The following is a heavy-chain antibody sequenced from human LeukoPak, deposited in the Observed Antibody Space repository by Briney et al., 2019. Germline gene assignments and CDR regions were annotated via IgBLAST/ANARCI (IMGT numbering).Heavy chain of an antibody. Sequence: GGSLRLSCAASGFTFSSYSMNWVRQAPGKGLEWVSSISSSSSYIYYADSVKGRFTISRDNAKNSLYLQMNSLRAEDTAVYYCARDRGYSGYDDYWGQGTLVTVSS. CDR2: ISSSSSYI. V-gene: IGHV3-21*01. CDR1: GFTFSSYS. D-gene: IGHD5-12*01. J-gene: IGHJ4*02. CDR3: ARDRGYSGYDDY.